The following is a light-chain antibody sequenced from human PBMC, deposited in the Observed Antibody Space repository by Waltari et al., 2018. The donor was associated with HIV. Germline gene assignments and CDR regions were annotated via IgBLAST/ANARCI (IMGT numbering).Light chain of an antibody. J-gene: IGLJ3*02. Sequence: QSVLPQPPSASGTPGQGLSISCSGSSSNTGSNIVNGYQQLPGTAPKLPIYSNNQRPSGVPDRFSGSKSGTSASLAISGLQSEDEADYYCAAWDDSLNAWVFGGGTKLTVL. V-gene: IGLV1-44*01. CDR3: AAWDDSLNAWV. CDR2: SNN. CDR1: SSNTGSNI.